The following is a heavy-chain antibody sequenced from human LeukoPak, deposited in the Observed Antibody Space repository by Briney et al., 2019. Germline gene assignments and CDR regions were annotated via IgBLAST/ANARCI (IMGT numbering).Heavy chain of an antibody. V-gene: IGHV1-2*02. CDR1: GYTFIGYY. D-gene: IGHD3-10*01. Sequence: ASVKVSCKASGYTFIGYYKHWVRQAPGQGLEWMGWINPNSGGTNYAQKFQGRVTMIRDTSISTAYMELSRLRSDDTAVYYCARSRTGSGFLFDYWGQGTLVTVSS. CDR2: INPNSGGT. J-gene: IGHJ4*02. CDR3: ARSRTGSGFLFDY.